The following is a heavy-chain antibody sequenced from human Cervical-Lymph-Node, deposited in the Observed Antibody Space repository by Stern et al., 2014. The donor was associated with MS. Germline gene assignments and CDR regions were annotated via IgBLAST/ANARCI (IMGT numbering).Heavy chain of an antibody. D-gene: IGHD1-1*01. CDR1: GATFSDNS. CDR3: ARERKVERSARLLVSFDV. V-gene: IGHV4-34*01. J-gene: IGHJ3*01. CDR2: ITSRGGT. Sequence: QVQLQQWGAGLVRPSETLSLTCAVHGATFSDNSWTWIRQTPGKGLEWIGAITSRGGTHYNPSLMSRATLSVDPSRNQSSLKLSSLTAADTAMYYCARERKVERSARLLVSFDVWGQGTLVTVSS.